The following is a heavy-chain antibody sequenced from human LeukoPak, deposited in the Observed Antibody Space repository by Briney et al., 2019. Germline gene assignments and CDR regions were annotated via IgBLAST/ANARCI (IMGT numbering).Heavy chain of an antibody. Sequence: GGSLRLSCAASGFTFSSYGMHWVRQAPGKGLEWVGVIWYDGSNKYYADSVKGRFTISRDNSKNTLYLQMNSLRAEDTAVYYCARPQYYYGSGSPIDYWGQGTLVTVSS. D-gene: IGHD3-10*01. V-gene: IGHV3-33*01. CDR1: GFTFSSYG. CDR3: ARPQYYYGSGSPIDY. J-gene: IGHJ4*02. CDR2: IWYDGSNK.